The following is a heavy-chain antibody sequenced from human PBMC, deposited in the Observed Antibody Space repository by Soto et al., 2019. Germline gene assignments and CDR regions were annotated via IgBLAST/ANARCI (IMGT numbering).Heavy chain of an antibody. Sequence: QVHLEHWGAGLLKPSETLSLTCAIYNSSLGAFHWTWIRQPPGKGLEWIGELIHGGSTNYNPSLKSRVTFPLDTSKIQFSLHVMSVTAADTAVYYCARSPLSYDYVRQTWREVGDSFDVWGRGTSVTVAS. D-gene: IGHD3-10*02. CDR3: ARSPLSYDYVRQTWREVGDSFDV. CDR2: LIHGGST. V-gene: IGHV4-34*02. CDR1: NSSLGAFH. J-gene: IGHJ3*01.